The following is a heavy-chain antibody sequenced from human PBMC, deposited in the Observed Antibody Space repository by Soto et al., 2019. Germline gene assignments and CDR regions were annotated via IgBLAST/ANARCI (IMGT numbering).Heavy chain of an antibody. Sequence: QLQLQEAGPGLVKPSETLSLTCTVSGGSISSSTYYWGWIRQPPGKGLEWIGSIYYSGSTYYNPSLKSRVTISVDTSRNQFSLKLSSVTAADTAVYYGARPMVRGVYDAFDIWGQGTMVTVSS. CDR2: IYYSGST. CDR3: ARPMVRGVYDAFDI. J-gene: IGHJ3*02. CDR1: GGSISSSTYY. D-gene: IGHD3-10*01. V-gene: IGHV4-39*01.